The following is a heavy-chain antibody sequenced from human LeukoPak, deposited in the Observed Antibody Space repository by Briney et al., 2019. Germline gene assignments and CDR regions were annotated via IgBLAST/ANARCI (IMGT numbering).Heavy chain of an antibody. D-gene: IGHD3-22*01. V-gene: IGHV3-23*01. CDR3: AKGLAYFYDSSGVYGMDV. Sequence: SWIRQPPGKGLEWGSAISGSGGSTYYADSVKGRFTISRDNSKNTLYLQMNNLRAEDTAVYYCAKGLAYFYDSSGVYGMDVWGQGTTVTVSS. CDR2: ISGSGGST. J-gene: IGHJ6*02.